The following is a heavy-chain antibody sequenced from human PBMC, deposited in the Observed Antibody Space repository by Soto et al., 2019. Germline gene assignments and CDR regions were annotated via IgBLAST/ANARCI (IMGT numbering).Heavy chain of an antibody. Sequence: QVQLVESGGGVVQPGRSLRLSCTASGFTFRSYGMHWVRQAPGKGLEWVAVISYDGSNKYYIDSVKGRFTISRDNSKNTLYLQMNSLRAEDAALYYCAKGRGADGFDMWGQGTMVTVSS. V-gene: IGHV3-30*18. CDR2: ISYDGSNK. CDR1: GFTFRSYG. J-gene: IGHJ3*02. CDR3: AKGRGADGFDM.